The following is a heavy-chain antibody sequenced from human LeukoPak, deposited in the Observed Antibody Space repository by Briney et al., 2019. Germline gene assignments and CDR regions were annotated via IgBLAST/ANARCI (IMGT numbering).Heavy chain of an antibody. Sequence: SQTLSLTCAISGDSVSNNSAAWNWIRQSPSRGLEWLGRTYYRSKRYNDYAVSVKSRIIINPDTSKNQFSLQVKSVIPEDTAVYYCGRGRKWGESGFDYWGQGTLVTVSS. J-gene: IGHJ4*02. CDR3: GRGRKWGESGFDY. CDR2: TYYRSKRYN. CDR1: GDSVSNNSAA. V-gene: IGHV6-1*01. D-gene: IGHD1-26*01.